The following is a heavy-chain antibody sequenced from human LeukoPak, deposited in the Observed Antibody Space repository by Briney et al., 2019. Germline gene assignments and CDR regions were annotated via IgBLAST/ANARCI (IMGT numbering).Heavy chain of an antibody. V-gene: IGHV1-2*02. D-gene: IGHD2-2*01. CDR3: ARSLIIPTAVTNWLDP. CDR1: GYTFTGYY. J-gene: IGHJ5*02. Sequence: ASVKVSCKASGYTFTGYYIHWVRQAPGQGLEWMGWIVPNTGGTNYAQKFQGRVIMTRDTSISTAYMELTNLGSDDTAVYFCARSLIIPTAVTNWLDPWGPGTLVTVSS. CDR2: IVPNTGGT.